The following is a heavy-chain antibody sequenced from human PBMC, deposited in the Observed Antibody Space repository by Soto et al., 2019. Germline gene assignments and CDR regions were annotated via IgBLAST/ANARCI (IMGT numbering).Heavy chain of an antibody. Sequence: SETLSLTCTVSGGSISSGGYYWSWIRQHPGKGLEWIGYIYYSGSTYYNPSLKSRVTISVDTPKNQFSLKLSSVTAADTAVYYGARDLRAIRGWFEPRGKETLVTLSS. CDR1: GGSISSGGYY. V-gene: IGHV4-31*03. CDR2: IYYSGST. J-gene: IGHJ5*02. D-gene: IGHD2-21*01. CDR3: ARDLRAIRGWFEP.